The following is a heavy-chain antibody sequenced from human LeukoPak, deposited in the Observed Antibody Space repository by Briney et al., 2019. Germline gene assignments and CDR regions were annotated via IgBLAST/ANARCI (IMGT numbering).Heavy chain of an antibody. CDR2: INGDGSTT. J-gene: IGHJ4*02. V-gene: IGHV3-74*01. Sequence: PGGSLRLSCAASGFTFSNYWMHWVRQAPGKGLVWVSRINGDGSTTAYADSVQGRFTISRDNAKNTLYLQMNSLRGEDTAVYYCATIQTYDNCAFDSWGQGTLVTVSS. D-gene: IGHD3-22*01. CDR1: GFTFSNYW. CDR3: ATIQTYDNCAFDS.